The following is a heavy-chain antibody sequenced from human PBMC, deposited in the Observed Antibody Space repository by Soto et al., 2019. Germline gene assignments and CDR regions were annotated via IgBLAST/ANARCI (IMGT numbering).Heavy chain of an antibody. CDR2: IYYSGST. J-gene: IGHJ6*02. CDR1: GGSISSSSYY. Sequence: SETLSLTCTVSGGSISSSSYYWGCISQPPGKGLEWIGSIYYSGSTYYNPSLKSRVTISVDTSKNQFSLKLSPVTAADTAVYYCARFVGRYYYYYGMDVWGQGTTVT. CDR3: ARFVGRYYYYYGMDV. V-gene: IGHV4-39*01.